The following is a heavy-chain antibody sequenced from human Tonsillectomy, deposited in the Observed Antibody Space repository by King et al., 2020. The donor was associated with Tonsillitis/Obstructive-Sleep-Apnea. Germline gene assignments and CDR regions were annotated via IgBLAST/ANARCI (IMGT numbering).Heavy chain of an antibody. CDR2: ISGSGSST. CDR3: AKMLGAVVVTAVMAFDY. D-gene: IGHD2-21*02. V-gene: IGHV3-23*04. Sequence: VQLVESGGGLVQPGGSLRLSCAASGFTFSNYAMSWVRQAPGKGLEWVSGISGSGSSTYYADSVKGRFTISRDNSKNTLYLQMNSLRAEDTAVYYCAKMLGAVVVTAVMAFDYWGQGTLVTVSS. J-gene: IGHJ4*02. CDR1: GFTFSNYA.